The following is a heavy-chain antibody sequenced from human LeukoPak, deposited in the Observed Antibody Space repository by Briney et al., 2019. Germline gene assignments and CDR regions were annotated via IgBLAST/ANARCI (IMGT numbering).Heavy chain of an antibody. J-gene: IGHJ4*02. V-gene: IGHV3-30*18. CDR1: GFTFSSYD. Sequence: AGGSLRLSCAASGFTFSSYDMHWVRQAPGKGLEWAAVISYDGSNKYYADSVKGRFTISRDNSKNTLYLQMNSLRAEDTAVYYCAKDAYYYGSGCLDYWGQGTLVTVSS. CDR2: ISYDGSNK. D-gene: IGHD3-10*01. CDR3: AKDAYYYGSGCLDY.